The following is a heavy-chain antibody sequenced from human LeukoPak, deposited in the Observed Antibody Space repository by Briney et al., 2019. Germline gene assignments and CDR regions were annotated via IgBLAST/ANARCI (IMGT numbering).Heavy chain of an antibody. D-gene: IGHD2-15*01. CDR1: GDGFDNYW. J-gene: IGHJ5*02. CDR2: IHPSSSAT. Sequence: GESLKISCRVSGDGFDNYWIGGVRGMSGEGLQWVAIIHPSSSATHYGTSFQGRVSISADTAITTASLPWNSLTTSDTAIYFCASRPHLRQLAVAWFDPWGQGTLVTVS. V-gene: IGHV5-51*01. CDR3: ASRPHLRQLAVAWFDP.